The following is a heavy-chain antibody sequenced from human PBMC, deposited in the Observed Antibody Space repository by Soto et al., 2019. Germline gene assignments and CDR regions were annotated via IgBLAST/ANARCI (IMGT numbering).Heavy chain of an antibody. CDR3: ARLSHGSGSSFYFDY. D-gene: IGHD3-10*01. Sequence: GASVKVSCKASGYTFTGYYMHWVRQAPGQGLEWMGWINPNSGGTNYAQKFQGWVTMTRDTSISTAYMELSRLRSDDTAVYYCARLSHGSGSSFYFDYWGQGTLVTAPQ. J-gene: IGHJ4*02. V-gene: IGHV1-2*04. CDR1: GYTFTGYY. CDR2: INPNSGGT.